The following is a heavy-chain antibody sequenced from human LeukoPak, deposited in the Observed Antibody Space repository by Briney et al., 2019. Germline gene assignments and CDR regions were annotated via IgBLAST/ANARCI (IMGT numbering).Heavy chain of an antibody. CDR1: GGSISSYY. Sequence: SETLSLTCTVSGGSISSYYWSWIRQPPGKGLEWIGYIYYSGSTNYNPSLKSRVTISVDTSKNQFSLKLSSVTAADTAVYYCARGSSGSLPFDYWGQGTLVTVSS. CDR3: ARGSSGSLPFDY. J-gene: IGHJ4*02. V-gene: IGHV4-59*08. D-gene: IGHD3-22*01. CDR2: IYYSGST.